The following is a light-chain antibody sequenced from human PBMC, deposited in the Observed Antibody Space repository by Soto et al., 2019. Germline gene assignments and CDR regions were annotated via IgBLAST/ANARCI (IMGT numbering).Light chain of an antibody. V-gene: IGLV2-8*01. J-gene: IGLJ1*01. CDR2: EVS. CDR3: SSYAGSNNFV. CDR1: SSDVGGYNY. Sequence: QSVLTQPPSASGSPGQSVTISCTGTSSDVGGYNYVSWYQQHPGKAPKLMIYEVSERPSGAPDRFSGSKSSNAASLTVSGLQAEDEADYYCSSYAGSNNFVFGTGTKVTVL.